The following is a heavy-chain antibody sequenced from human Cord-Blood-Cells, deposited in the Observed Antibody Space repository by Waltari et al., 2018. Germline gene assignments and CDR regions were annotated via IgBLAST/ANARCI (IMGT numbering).Heavy chain of an antibody. CDR2: IYPSGSP. Sequence: QLQLQESGSGLVKPSQTMSPTCAVSGGSISSGGYFWSWTRQPPGKGLEWIGYIYPSGSPYYNPSLKSQVTISVDRSKNQFSLKLSSVTAADTAVYYCARDKWQCGGDCYIYFDYWGQGTLVTVSS. CDR1: GGSISSGGYF. V-gene: IGHV4-30-2*01. D-gene: IGHD2-21*01. CDR3: ARDKWQCGGDCYIYFDY. J-gene: IGHJ4*02.